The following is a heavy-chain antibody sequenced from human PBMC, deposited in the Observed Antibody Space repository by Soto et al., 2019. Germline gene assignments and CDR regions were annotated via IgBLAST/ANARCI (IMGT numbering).Heavy chain of an antibody. CDR2: IWYDGKNK. Sequence: QGHLVESGGGVVQPGRSQTLSCAASGLTFSTYGMHWVRQAPGKGLEWVAVIWYDGKNKYYADSVKGRFTISRDNSKNTLYLQMSSLRVEDTAVDYCAGQQVDLLTGWGYMDVWGKGTTVAVSS. D-gene: IGHD3-9*01. V-gene: IGHV3-33*01. J-gene: IGHJ6*03. CDR1: GLTFSTYG. CDR3: AGQQVDLLTGWGYMDV.